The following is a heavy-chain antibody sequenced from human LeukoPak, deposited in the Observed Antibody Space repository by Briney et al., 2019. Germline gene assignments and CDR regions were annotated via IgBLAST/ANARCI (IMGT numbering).Heavy chain of an antibody. Sequence: GASVKVSCKASGYTFTSYGISWVRQAPGQGLEWMGWISAYNGNTNYAQKLQGRVTMTTDTSTSTAYMELRSLRSEDTAVYYCARVVGSSYDRPYFDYWGQGTLVTVSS. V-gene: IGHV1-18*01. D-gene: IGHD1-26*01. CDR3: ARVVGSSYDRPYFDY. CDR2: ISAYNGNT. CDR1: GYTFTSYG. J-gene: IGHJ4*02.